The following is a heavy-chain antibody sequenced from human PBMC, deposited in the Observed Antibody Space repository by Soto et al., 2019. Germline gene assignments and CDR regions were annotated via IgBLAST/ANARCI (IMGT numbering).Heavy chain of an antibody. V-gene: IGHV1-69*01. CDR3: ARGPIFPGATSWLDP. J-gene: IGHJ5*02. CDR2: IIPMTGTP. D-gene: IGHD1-1*01. CDR1: GGIFSSFS. Sequence: QAQLVQSGAEVKTPGSSVEVSCKASGGIFSSFSITWVRQVPGHGLEWMGGIIPMTGTPNYAEKFQGRLTLTADASTRTAYLVLSSLKSEDTAVYYCARGPIFPGATSWLDPWGQGTVVIVSS.